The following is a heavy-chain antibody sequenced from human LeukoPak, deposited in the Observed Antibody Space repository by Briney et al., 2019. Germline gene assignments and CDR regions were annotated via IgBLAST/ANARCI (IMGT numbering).Heavy chain of an antibody. Sequence: ASVKVSCKASGYTFTGHYMHWVRQAPGQGLEWMGWINPNSGGTNYAQKFQGRVTMTRDTSISTAYMELSRLRSDDTAVYYCARSLRYSSSRTLDYWGQGTLVTVSS. J-gene: IGHJ4*02. D-gene: IGHD6-13*01. V-gene: IGHV1-2*02. CDR2: INPNSGGT. CDR3: ARSLRYSSSRTLDY. CDR1: GYTFTGHY.